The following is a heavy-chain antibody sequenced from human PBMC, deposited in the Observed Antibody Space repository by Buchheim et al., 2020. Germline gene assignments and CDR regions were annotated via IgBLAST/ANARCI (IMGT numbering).Heavy chain of an antibody. CDR1: GGSVSSGSYY. CDR2: IYYSGST. J-gene: IGHJ5*02. CDR3: ARDIGGGDIVVVPAARWFDP. V-gene: IGHV4-61*01. Sequence: QVQLQESGPGLVKPSETLSLTCTVSGGSVSSGSYYWSWIRQPPGKGLEWIGYIYYSGSTNYNPSLKSRVTISVDTSKNQFSLKLSSVTAADTAVYYGARDIGGGDIVVVPAARWFDPWGQGTL. D-gene: IGHD2-2*01.